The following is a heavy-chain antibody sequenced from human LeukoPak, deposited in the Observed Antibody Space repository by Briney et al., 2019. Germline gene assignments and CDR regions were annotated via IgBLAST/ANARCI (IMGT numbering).Heavy chain of an antibody. V-gene: IGHV3-48*03. CDR2: ISGSDTTT. CDR3: TTLGYHLDS. CDR1: GFAFSAYE. J-gene: IGHJ4*02. Sequence: GGSLRLSCLASGFAFSAYEMNWVRQAPGRGLEWVSYISGSDTTTYYADSVRGRFTIFRDNAKNSLYLQMNSLRAEDTALYYCTTLGYHLDSWGQGTLVTVSS. D-gene: IGHD3-22*01.